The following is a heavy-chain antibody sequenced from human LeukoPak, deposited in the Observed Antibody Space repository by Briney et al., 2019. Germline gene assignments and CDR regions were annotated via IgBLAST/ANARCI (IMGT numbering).Heavy chain of an antibody. CDR1: GDSVTSYY. CDR3: ATNSLGDSSGYDY. Sequence: SETLSLTCTVSGDSVTSYYWSWIRQPPGKGLEWIGYIYSGGYTIYNPSLKSRLTISGDTSKSQFSLKLSSVTAAVTAVYYCATNSLGDSSGYDYWGQGTLVTVSS. V-gene: IGHV4-59*08. J-gene: IGHJ4*02. CDR2: IYSGGYT. D-gene: IGHD3-22*01.